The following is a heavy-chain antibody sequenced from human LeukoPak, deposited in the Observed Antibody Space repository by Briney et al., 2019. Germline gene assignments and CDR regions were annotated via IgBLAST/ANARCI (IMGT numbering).Heavy chain of an antibody. Sequence: GASVKVSCKASGYTFTGYYMHWVRQAPGQGLEWMGWISAYNGNTNYAQKLQGRVTMTTDTSTSTAYMELRSLRSDDTAVYYCAREVGWLSDYWGQGTLVTVSS. V-gene: IGHV1-18*04. CDR2: ISAYNGNT. D-gene: IGHD2-2*01. CDR3: AREVGWLSDY. J-gene: IGHJ4*02. CDR1: GYTFTGYY.